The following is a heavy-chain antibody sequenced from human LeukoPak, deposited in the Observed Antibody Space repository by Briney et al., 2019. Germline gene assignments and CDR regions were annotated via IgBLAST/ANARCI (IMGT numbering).Heavy chain of an antibody. J-gene: IGHJ4*02. CDR1: GYAFTSYG. CDR2: ISAYNGNT. D-gene: IGHD6-19*01. Sequence: ASVKVSCKASGYAFTSYGISWVRQAPGQGLEWMGWISAYNGNTNYAQKLQGRVTMTTDTSTSTAYMELRSLRSDDTAVYYCARDQDLYSSGWYGVNYWGQGTLVTVSS. CDR3: ARDQDLYSSGWYGVNY. V-gene: IGHV1-18*01.